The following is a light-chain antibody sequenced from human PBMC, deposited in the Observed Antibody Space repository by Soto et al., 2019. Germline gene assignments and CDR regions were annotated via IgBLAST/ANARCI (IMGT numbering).Light chain of an antibody. CDR3: QQRSNWPPIT. V-gene: IGKV3-11*01. CDR2: DAS. J-gene: IGKJ5*01. CDR1: QSVSSY. Sequence: EIVLTQSPATLSLSPGERATLSCRASQSVSSYLAWYQQKPGQAPRLFIYDASNRATGIPARFSGSGSGTDFTLTISSLEPEDFAVYSCQQRSNWPPITFGQGTRLEIK.